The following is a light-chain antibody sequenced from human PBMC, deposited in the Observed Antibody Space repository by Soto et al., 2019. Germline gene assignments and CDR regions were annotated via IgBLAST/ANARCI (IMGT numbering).Light chain of an antibody. Sequence: DIQLTQSPSLLSASVGDRVTISCRASQGIANYLAWYQQKPGTAPKLLIYAASTLQSGVPSRFSGSGSGAEFTLTISSLQPEDFATYYCQQFNSYPRTVGQGTKVDIK. CDR2: AAS. CDR3: QQFNSYPRT. CDR1: QGIANY. V-gene: IGKV1-9*01. J-gene: IGKJ1*01.